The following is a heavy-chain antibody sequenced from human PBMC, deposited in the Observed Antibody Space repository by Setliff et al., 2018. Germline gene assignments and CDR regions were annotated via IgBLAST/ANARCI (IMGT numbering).Heavy chain of an antibody. CDR2: IYYSGST. Sequence: SETLSLTCTVSGGSISSYYWGWIRQPPGKGLEYIGSIYYSGSTYYNASLKSRVTISVDTSKNQFSLKLSSVTAADTAVYYCVRQGLDTGRTRWWFDPRGQGTLVTVSS. V-gene: IGHV4-39*01. J-gene: IGHJ5*02. CDR3: VRQGLDTGRTRWWFDP. D-gene: IGHD5-18*01. CDR1: GGSISSYY.